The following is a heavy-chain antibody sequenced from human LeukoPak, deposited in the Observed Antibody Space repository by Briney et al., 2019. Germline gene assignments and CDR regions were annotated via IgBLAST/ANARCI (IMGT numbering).Heavy chain of an antibody. J-gene: IGHJ4*02. Sequence: SETLSLTCAVYGGSFSGYYWSWIRQPPGKGLEWIGYINYSGSTNYNPSLKSRVTISVDTSKNQFSLKLSSVTAADTAVYYCARVLVGATNYFDYWGQGTLVTVSS. CDR2: INYSGST. D-gene: IGHD1-26*01. V-gene: IGHV4-59*08. CDR3: ARVLVGATNYFDY. CDR1: GGSFSGYY.